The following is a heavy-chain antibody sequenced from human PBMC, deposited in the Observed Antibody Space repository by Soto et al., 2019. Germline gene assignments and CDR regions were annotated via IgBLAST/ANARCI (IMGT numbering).Heavy chain of an antibody. CDR3: ARMGRVRGEIVFGGPSYGMDV. D-gene: IGHD3-10*01. Sequence: PGGSLRLSCAASGFTFSSYWMSWVRQAPGKGLEWVANIKQDGSEKYYVDSVKGRFTISRDNAKNSLYLQMNSLRAEDTAVYYCARMGRVRGEIVFGGPSYGMDVWGQGTTVTVSS. J-gene: IGHJ6*02. CDR1: GFTFSSYW. V-gene: IGHV3-7*01. CDR2: IKQDGSEK.